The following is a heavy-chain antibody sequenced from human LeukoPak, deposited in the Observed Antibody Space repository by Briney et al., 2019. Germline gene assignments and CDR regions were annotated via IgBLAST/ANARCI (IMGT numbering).Heavy chain of an antibody. J-gene: IGHJ4*02. D-gene: IGHD6-13*01. CDR1: GYTFNSYG. Sequence: ASVKVSCKASGYTFNSYGISWVRQAPGQGLEWMGWIGSYNGNTNYAQKLQGRVTMTTDTSTSTAYMELTSLRSDDTAVYYCARGIGSSTWYDPFDYWGQGTLVTVSS. V-gene: IGHV1-18*01. CDR2: IGSYNGNT. CDR3: ARGIGSSTWYDPFDY.